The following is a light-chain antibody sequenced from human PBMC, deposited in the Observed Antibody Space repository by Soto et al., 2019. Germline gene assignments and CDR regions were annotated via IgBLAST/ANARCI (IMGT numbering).Light chain of an antibody. CDR1: QSVSSSY. CDR3: QQYGSSPT. CDR2: GAS. Sequence: ESVFTPSSATLSLSPGERATPSCRASQSVSSSYLAWYQQKPGQAPRLLIYGASSRATGIPDRFSGSGSGTDFTLTISRLEPEDFAVYYCQQYGSSPTFGQGTKVDI. J-gene: IGKJ1*01. V-gene: IGKV3-20*01.